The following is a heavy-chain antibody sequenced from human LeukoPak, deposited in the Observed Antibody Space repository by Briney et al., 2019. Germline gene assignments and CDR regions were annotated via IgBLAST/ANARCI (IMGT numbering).Heavy chain of an antibody. V-gene: IGHV3-30*02. CDR1: GFTFSSYG. Sequence: GGSLRLSCAASGFTFSSYGMHWVRQAPGKGLEWVAFIQYNGGSKYYADSVKGRFTISRDNSENTLYLQMNSLRAEDTAVYYCAKAVPAAMSHYFDYWGQGTLVTVSS. CDR2: IQYNGGSK. J-gene: IGHJ4*02. D-gene: IGHD2-2*01. CDR3: AKAVPAAMSHYFDY.